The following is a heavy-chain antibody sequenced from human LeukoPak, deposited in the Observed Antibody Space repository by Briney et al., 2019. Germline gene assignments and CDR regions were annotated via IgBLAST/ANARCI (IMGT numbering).Heavy chain of an antibody. CDR2: VYHSGGA. Sequence: PSETLSLTCAVSGASIASHSWWSWVRQPPGKGLEWIGEVYHSGGANYKPSLKSRVTISVDTSRNHFSLKLTSVTAADTAVYFCAYNRNFTLDNWGQGTLVTVSS. J-gene: IGHJ4*01. CDR3: AYNRNFTLDN. CDR1: GASIASHSW. V-gene: IGHV4/OR15-8*01. D-gene: IGHD1-14*01.